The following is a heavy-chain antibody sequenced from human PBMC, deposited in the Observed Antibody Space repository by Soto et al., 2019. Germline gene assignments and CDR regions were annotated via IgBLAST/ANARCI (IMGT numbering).Heavy chain of an antibody. D-gene: IGHD6-19*01. CDR3: ARESQSSGWSWFDY. CDR1: GYTFTNYY. J-gene: IGHJ4*02. Sequence: QVQLVQSGAEVKKPGASVKVSCKASGYTFTNYYIHWVRQAPGQGLERMGMINPSGGSTSYTRRVQGRVTLTRDTSTSTVYMELSSLRSEDTAVYYCARESQSSGWSWFDYWGQGTLVTVSS. CDR2: INPSGGST. V-gene: IGHV1-46*01.